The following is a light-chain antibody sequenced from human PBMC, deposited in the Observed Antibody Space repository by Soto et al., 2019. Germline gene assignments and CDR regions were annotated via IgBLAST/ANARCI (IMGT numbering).Light chain of an antibody. CDR1: SSDVGGYNY. J-gene: IGLJ2*01. Sequence: QSALTQPPSASGSPGQSVTISCTGTSSDVGGYNYVSWYQQHPGKAPTLMIYEVNKRPSGVPDRFSGSKSGNTASLTVSGLQAEDEADYYCSSYGGSSNLVFGGGTKVTVL. V-gene: IGLV2-8*01. CDR3: SSYGGSSNLV. CDR2: EVN.